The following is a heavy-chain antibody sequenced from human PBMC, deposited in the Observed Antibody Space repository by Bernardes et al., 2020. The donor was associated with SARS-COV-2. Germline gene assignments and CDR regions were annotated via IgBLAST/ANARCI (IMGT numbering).Heavy chain of an antibody. V-gene: IGHV2-5*02. J-gene: IGHJ4*02. CDR1: GFSLSTSGAG. CDR2: IYWDDDK. Sequence: SGPTLVKPTQPLTLPCTFSGFSLSTSGAGVGWIRQPPGKALEWLALIYWDDDKRYSPSLKSRLTITKDTSKNQVVLTMTNMDPVDTATYYCAHRWGFTDPLLWGQGTLVTVSS. D-gene: IGHD2-15*01. CDR3: AHRWGFTDPLL.